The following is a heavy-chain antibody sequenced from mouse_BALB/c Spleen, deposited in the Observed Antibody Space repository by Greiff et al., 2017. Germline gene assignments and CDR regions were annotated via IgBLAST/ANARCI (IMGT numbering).Heavy chain of an antibody. CDR3: GTLYDDGSSPFDY. CDR2: INPSSGYT. V-gene: IGHV1-7*01. Sequence: QVQLQQSGADLVKPGASVKMSCKASGYTFTSYWMHWVKQRPGQGLEWIGYINPSSGYTKYNQKFKDKATLTADKSSSTAYMQLSSLTSEDSAVYYYGTLYDDGSSPFDYWGQGTTVTVSA. D-gene: IGHD1-1*01. CDR1: GYTFTSYW. J-gene: IGHJ2*01.